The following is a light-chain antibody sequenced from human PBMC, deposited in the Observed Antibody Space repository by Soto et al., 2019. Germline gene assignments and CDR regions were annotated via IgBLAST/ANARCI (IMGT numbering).Light chain of an antibody. CDR2: GAS. J-gene: IGKJ5*01. Sequence: DIQMTQSPSSLSASVGDRVFVTCRTSQKINNYLNWYQQKPGKAPKLLIYGASSVQSGVPLRFSGSGSGTEFTLTISSLQPEDFAIYYCEQTYSTPVTFGQGTRLENK. CDR1: QKINNY. CDR3: EQTYSTPVT. V-gene: IGKV1-39*01.